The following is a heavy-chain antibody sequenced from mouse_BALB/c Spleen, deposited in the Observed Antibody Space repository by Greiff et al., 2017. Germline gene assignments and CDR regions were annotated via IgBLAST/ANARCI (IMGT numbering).Heavy chain of an antibody. CDR2: IWAGGST. V-gene: IGHV2-9*02. CDR3: AREGDDYDGYYYAMDY. D-gene: IGHD2-4*01. Sequence: VKLMESGPGLVAPSQSLSITCTVSGFSLTSYGVHWVRQPPGKGLEWLGVIWAGGSTNYNSALMSRLSISKDNSKSQVFLKMNSLQTDDTAMYYCAREGDDYDGYYYAMDYWGQGTSVTVSS. J-gene: IGHJ4*01. CDR1: GFSLTSYG.